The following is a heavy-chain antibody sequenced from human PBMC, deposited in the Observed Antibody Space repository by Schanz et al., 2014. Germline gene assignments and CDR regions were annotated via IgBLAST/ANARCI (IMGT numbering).Heavy chain of an antibody. D-gene: IGHD4-4*01. CDR3: ARHLPGGYNNHGWFDP. Sequence: QVQLQESGPGLVKPSETLSLTCTVSGGSIRGYYCSWIRQPPGKGLEWIGYVHSSGSTNYNSSLKSRVTISVHTSKNQSPLKFSFAPAADTAVYYCARHLPGGYNNHGWFDPWGQGTLVTVSS. J-gene: IGHJ5*02. CDR2: VHSSGST. V-gene: IGHV4-59*08. CDR1: GGSIRGYY.